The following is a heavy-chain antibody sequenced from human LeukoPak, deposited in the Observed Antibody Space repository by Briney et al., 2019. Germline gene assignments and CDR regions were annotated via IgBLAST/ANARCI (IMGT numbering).Heavy chain of an antibody. Sequence: GGSLRLSCAASGFTFSDYYMSWIRQAPGKGLEWVSYISSSSSYTNYADSVKGRSTISRDNAKNSLYLQMNSLRAEDTAVYYCARDRRQLVIYYYGMDVWGKGTTVTVSS. CDR1: GFTFSDYY. CDR3: ARDRRQLVIYYYGMDV. D-gene: IGHD6-13*01. V-gene: IGHV3-11*06. CDR2: ISSSSSYT. J-gene: IGHJ6*04.